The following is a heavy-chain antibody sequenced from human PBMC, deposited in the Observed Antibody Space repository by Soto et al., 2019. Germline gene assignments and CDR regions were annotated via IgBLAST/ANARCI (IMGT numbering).Heavy chain of an antibody. CDR1: GYTFSTYD. CDR3: ARYIFARAFDF. D-gene: IGHD2-21*01. CDR2: MNPNTGNR. Sequence: QVQLEQSGAEVKKPGASVKVSCKASGYTFSTYDINWVRQAPGQGPEWMGWMNPNTGNRGFAQKFQGRVTLTRDTSISTAYMELSILTSEDTAVYYCARYIFARAFDFWAQGTMVTVSS. J-gene: IGHJ3*01. V-gene: IGHV1-8*02.